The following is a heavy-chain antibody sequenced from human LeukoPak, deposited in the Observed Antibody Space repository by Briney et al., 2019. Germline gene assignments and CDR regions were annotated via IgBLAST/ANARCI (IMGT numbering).Heavy chain of an antibody. CDR2: IYYSGST. CDR3: ARAAGPNYFDY. V-gene: IGHV4-59*01. J-gene: IGHJ4*02. Sequence: SETLSLTCTLSGRPISTDSWNCIRQPPGKGLEWIGYIYYSGSTNYNPSLKSRVTISVDTSKNQFSLKLSSVTAADTAVYYCARAAGPNYFDYWGQGTLVTVSS. CDR1: GRPISTDS.